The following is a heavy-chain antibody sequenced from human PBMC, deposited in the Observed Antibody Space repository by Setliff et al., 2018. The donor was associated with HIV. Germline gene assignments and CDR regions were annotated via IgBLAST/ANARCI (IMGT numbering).Heavy chain of an antibody. V-gene: IGHV4-59*01. CDR1: GGSISNYY. J-gene: IGHJ3*02. CDR3: ARAINKAFDI. CDR2: IYYDGST. Sequence: ETLSLTCTVSGGSISNYYWTWIRQPPGKGLECIGYIYYDGSTNYNPSLKSRVTFSVDTSKNYFSLELSSVTAADTAVYYCARAINKAFDIWGQGTMVT.